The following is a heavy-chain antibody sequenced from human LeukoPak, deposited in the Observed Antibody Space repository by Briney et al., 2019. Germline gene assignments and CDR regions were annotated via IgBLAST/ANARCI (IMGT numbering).Heavy chain of an antibody. J-gene: IGHJ4*02. CDR1: GGSISSSIYY. D-gene: IGHD2-2*01. CDR2: IYYSGST. V-gene: IGHV4-39*01. CDR3: ARLADCSSTSCYDH. Sequence: PSETLSLTCTVSGGSISSSIYYWGWLRQPPGKGLEWIGSIYYSGSTYYNPSLKSRVIISVDTSKNQFSLKFKAVTGADMAVYYCARLADCSSTSCYDHWGQGTLVTVSS.